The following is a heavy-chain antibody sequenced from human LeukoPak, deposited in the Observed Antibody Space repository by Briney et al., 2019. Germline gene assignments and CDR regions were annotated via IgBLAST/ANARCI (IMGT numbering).Heavy chain of an antibody. CDR3: VRDLNWAFDY. CDR2: IRSESDSG. CDR1: GFTFSSYP. Sequence: GGSLRLSCAASGFTFSSYPMNWVRQARGKGLEGISNIRSESDSGTYADSVKGGFTISRDNAKNSLYLQINSLRAEDTAVYYCVRDLNWAFDYWGQGTLVTVSS. J-gene: IGHJ4*02. D-gene: IGHD3-16*01. V-gene: IGHV3-48*01.